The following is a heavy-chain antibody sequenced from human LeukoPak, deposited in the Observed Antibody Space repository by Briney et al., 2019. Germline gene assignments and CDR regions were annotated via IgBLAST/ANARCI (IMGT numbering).Heavy chain of an antibody. Sequence: GGSLRLSCAASRFTFSSYSMNWIRQAPGKGLEWGSSISGSGEFIYYADSLKGRFTISRDNGKNSLYLQMNSLRAEDTAVYFCARDDSHGYHFFDSWGQGTLVTVSS. CDR2: ISGSGEFI. V-gene: IGHV3-21*01. CDR3: ARDDSHGYHFFDS. J-gene: IGHJ4*02. D-gene: IGHD3-22*01. CDR1: RFTFSSYS.